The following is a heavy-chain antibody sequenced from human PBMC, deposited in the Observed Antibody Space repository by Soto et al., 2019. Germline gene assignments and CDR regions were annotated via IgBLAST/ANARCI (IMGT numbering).Heavy chain of an antibody. CDR2: ISSNSGTM. V-gene: IGHV3-48*01. CDR3: ARDRFYYGSSGYYYFDY. Sequence: EVQLVESGGDLVQPGGSLRLSCAASGFTFSSYSMNWVRQAPGKGLEWVSYISSNSGTMYYADSVKGRFTISRDNAKNSLYLQMNSLRAEDTAVYHCARDRFYYGSSGYYYFDYWGQGTLVTVSS. J-gene: IGHJ4*02. CDR1: GFTFSSYS. D-gene: IGHD3-22*01.